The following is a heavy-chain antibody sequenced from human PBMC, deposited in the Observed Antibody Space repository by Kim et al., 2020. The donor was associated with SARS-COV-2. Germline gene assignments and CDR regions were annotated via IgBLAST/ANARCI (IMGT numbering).Heavy chain of an antibody. CDR2: IYYSGST. Sequence: SETLSLTCTVSGGSISSYYWSWIRQPPGKGLEWIGYIYYSGSTNYNPSLKSRVTISVDTSKNQFSLKLSSVTAADTAVYYCARVGGGSWSMDVWGQGTTVTVSS. D-gene: IGHD3-3*01. V-gene: IGHV4-59*13. CDR3: ARVGGGSWSMDV. CDR1: GGSISSYY. J-gene: IGHJ6*02.